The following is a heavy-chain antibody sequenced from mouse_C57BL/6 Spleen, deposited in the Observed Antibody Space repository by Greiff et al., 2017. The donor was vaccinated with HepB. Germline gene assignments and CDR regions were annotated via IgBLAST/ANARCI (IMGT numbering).Heavy chain of an antibody. CDR2: ISNGGGST. Sequence: EVKVEESGGGLVQPGGSLKLSCAASGFTFSDYYMYWVRQTPEKRLEWVAYISNGGGSTYYPDTVKGRFTISRDNAKNTLYLQMDRLKSEDTAMYYGARHNYDCYFDYWGQGTTLTVSS. D-gene: IGHD2-4*01. CDR1: GFTFSDYY. CDR3: ARHNYDCYFDY. J-gene: IGHJ2*01. V-gene: IGHV5-12*01.